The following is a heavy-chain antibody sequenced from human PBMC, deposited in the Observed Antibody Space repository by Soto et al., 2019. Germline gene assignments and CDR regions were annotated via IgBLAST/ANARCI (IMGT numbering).Heavy chain of an antibody. CDR1: GYTLTSYG. V-gene: IGHV1-18*04. D-gene: IGHD2-8*01. J-gene: IGHJ6*02. CDR2: ISAYNGNT. Sequence: GASVKVSCKASGYTLTSYGISWVRQAPGQGLEWTGWISAYNGNTNYAQKLQGRVTMTTDTSTSTAYMELRSLRSDDTAVYYCARAVLGYCXNGVCYTPYYYYYGMDVWGQGTTVTVSS. CDR3: ARAVLGYCXNGVCYTPYYYYYGMDV.